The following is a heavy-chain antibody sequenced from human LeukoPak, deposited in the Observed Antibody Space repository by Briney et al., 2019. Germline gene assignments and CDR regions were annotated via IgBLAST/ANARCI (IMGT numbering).Heavy chain of an antibody. CDR1: GGSISSYY. CDR2: VYYSGST. V-gene: IGHV4-59*08. D-gene: IGHD4-23*01. CDR3: ARHGAVAHYGMDA. Sequence: SETLSLTCTVSGGSISSYYWSWIRQPPGKGLEWIGYVYYSGSTNYNPSLKSRVTISVDTSKNQFSLKLSSVTAADTAMYYCARHGAVAHYGMDAWGQGTTVTVSS. J-gene: IGHJ6*02.